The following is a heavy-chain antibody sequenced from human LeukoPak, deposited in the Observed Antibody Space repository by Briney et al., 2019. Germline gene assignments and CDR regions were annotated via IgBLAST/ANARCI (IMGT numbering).Heavy chain of an antibody. CDR1: GGSVSSGSNY. Sequence: SETLSLTCTVSGGSVSSGSNYCSWIRQPPGKRLEWIGYIYYSGSTNYNPSLKSRVTISVDTSKNQFSLKLSSVTAADTAVFYCARVASGYDVFDIWGQGTMVTVSS. V-gene: IGHV4-61*01. D-gene: IGHD3-3*01. J-gene: IGHJ3*02. CDR3: ARVASGYDVFDI. CDR2: IYYSGST.